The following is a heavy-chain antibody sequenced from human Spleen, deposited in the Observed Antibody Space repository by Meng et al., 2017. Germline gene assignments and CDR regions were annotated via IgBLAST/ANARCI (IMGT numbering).Heavy chain of an antibody. CDR2: IERKSDGGTI. Sequence: GESLKISCVASGLRFTDAWMSWVRQAPGKGLEWVGRIERKSDGGTIYYAAPVKGRFTISRDDSKNTLYLQMDSLINEDTAVYFCATGAAAADHWGQGTLVTVSS. CDR3: ATGAAAADH. CDR1: GLRFTDAW. D-gene: IGHD6-13*01. J-gene: IGHJ4*02. V-gene: IGHV3-15*04.